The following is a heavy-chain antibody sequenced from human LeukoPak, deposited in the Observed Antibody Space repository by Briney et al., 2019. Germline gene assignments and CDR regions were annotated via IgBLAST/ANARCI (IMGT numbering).Heavy chain of an antibody. CDR3: ARLFCSSTSCHYYYGMDV. CDR1: GYTFTSYG. V-gene: IGHV1-18*01. D-gene: IGHD2-2*01. Sequence: ASVKVSCKASGYTFTSYGISWVRQAPGQGLEWMGWISAYNGNTNYAQKLQGRVTMTTDTSTSTAYMELRSLRSDDTAVYYCARLFCSSTSCHYYYGMDVWGQGTTVTVSS. CDR2: ISAYNGNT. J-gene: IGHJ6*02.